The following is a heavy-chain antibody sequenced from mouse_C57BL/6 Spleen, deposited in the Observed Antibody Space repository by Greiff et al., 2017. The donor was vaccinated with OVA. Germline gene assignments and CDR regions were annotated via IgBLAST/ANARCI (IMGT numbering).Heavy chain of an antibody. J-gene: IGHJ4*01. V-gene: IGHV1-7*01. Sequence: QVHVKQSGAELAKPGASVKLSCKASGYTFTSYWMHWVKQRPGQGLEWIGYINPSSGYTKYNQKFKDKATLTADKSSSTAYMQLSSLTYEDSAVYYCASPTMVTTEYYAMDYWGQGTSVTVSS. D-gene: IGHD2-9*01. CDR3: ASPTMVTTEYYAMDY. CDR2: INPSSGYT. CDR1: GYTFTSYW.